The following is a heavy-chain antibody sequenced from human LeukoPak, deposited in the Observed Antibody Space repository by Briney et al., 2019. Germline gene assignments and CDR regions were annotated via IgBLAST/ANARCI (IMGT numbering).Heavy chain of an antibody. CDR1: GYTFTGYY. J-gene: IGHJ4*02. D-gene: IGHD2-2*01. V-gene: IGHV1-2*02. CDR3: ARDLYCSSTSCYFGFDY. Sequence: ASVKVSCKASGYTFTGYYMHWVRQAPGQGLEWMGWINPNSGGTNYAQKFQGRVTMTRDTSISTAYMELSRLRSDDTAVYYCARDLYCSSTSCYFGFDYWGQGTLVTVSS. CDR2: INPNSGGT.